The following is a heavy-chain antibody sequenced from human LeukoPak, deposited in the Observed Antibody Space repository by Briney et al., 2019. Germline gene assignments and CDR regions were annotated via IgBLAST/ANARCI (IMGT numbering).Heavy chain of an antibody. Sequence: GESLNISCEGSGYDFTSYWIAWVRQMPGKGLEWMGIIYPGDSDTKYSPSFQGQVTISADKSISTAYLQWSGLKASDTAIYYCARRNCGADCPAVPPDAFDVWGQGTMVTVSS. CDR1: GYDFTSYW. V-gene: IGHV5-51*01. CDR3: ARRNCGADCPAVPPDAFDV. D-gene: IGHD2-21*02. CDR2: IYPGDSDT. J-gene: IGHJ3*01.